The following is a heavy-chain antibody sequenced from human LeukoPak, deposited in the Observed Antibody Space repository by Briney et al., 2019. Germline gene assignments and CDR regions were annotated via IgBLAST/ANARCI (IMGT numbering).Heavy chain of an antibody. V-gene: IGHV3-48*03. CDR2: ISSSGSTI. CDR3: ARVVVVPAAMLDY. J-gene: IGHJ4*02. D-gene: IGHD2-2*01. Sequence: GGSLRLSCAASGFTFSSYEMNWVRQAPGKGLEWVSYISSSGSTIYYADSVKGRFTISRENAKNSLYLQMNSPRAEGTAVYYCARVVVVPAAMLDYWGQGTLVTVSS. CDR1: GFTFSSYE.